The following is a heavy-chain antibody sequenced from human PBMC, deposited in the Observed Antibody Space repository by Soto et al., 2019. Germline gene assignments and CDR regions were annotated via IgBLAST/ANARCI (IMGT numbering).Heavy chain of an antibody. CDR2: IWYDGSNK. V-gene: IGHV3-33*01. Sequence: HPGGSLRLSCAASGFTFSSYGMHWVRQAPGKGLEWVAVIWYDGSNKYYADSVKGRFTISRDNSKNTLYLQMNSLRAEDTAVYYCARDRDYCSGGSCKYYYYYMDVWGKGTTVTAP. J-gene: IGHJ6*03. D-gene: IGHD2-15*01. CDR1: GFTFSSYG. CDR3: ARDRDYCSGGSCKYYYYYMDV.